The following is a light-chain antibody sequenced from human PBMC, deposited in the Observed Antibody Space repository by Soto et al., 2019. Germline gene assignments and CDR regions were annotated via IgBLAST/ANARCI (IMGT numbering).Light chain of an antibody. J-gene: IGLJ2*01. CDR3: NSCTVSSTVV. V-gene: IGLV2-14*01. Sequence: QSALTQPASVSGSPGQSITMSCTGTSSDVGAYNYVSWYQQHPGKVPKLIIYHVSNRPSEISNRFSGSKSGNTASLTISGLQAEDEADYYCNSCTVSSTVVFGGGTQLTVL. CDR2: HVS. CDR1: SSDVGAYNY.